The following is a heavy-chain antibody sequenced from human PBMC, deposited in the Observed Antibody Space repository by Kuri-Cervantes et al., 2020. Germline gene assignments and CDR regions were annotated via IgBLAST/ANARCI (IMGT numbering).Heavy chain of an antibody. D-gene: IGHD3-9*01. V-gene: IGHV3-21*01. CDR2: ISSSSSYI. CDR1: GFTSSSYS. Sequence: GGSLRLSCAASGFTSSSYSMNWVRQAPGKGLEWVSSISSSSSYIYYADSVKGRFTISRDNAKNSLYLQMNSLRAEDTAVYYCARDGKREYYDILTGHYGFDYWGQGTLVTVSS. CDR3: ARDGKREYYDILTGHYGFDY. J-gene: IGHJ4*02.